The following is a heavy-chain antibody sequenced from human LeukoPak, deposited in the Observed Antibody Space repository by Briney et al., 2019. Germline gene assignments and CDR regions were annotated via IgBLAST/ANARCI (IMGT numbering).Heavy chain of an antibody. V-gene: IGHV4-4*09. D-gene: IGHD1-26*01. CDR2: IYTSGST. Sequence: PSETLSLTCTVSGGSISSYYWSWIRQPPGKGLEWIGYIYTSGSTNYNPSLKSRVTISGDTSKNQFSLTLSSVTAADTPVYYCARLGPLRAGGIDRWGQGSLATVSS. CDR3: ARLGPLRAGGIDR. CDR1: GGSISSYY. J-gene: IGHJ5*02.